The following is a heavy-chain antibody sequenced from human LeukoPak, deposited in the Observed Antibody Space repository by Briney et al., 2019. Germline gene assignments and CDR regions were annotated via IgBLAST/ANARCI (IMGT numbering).Heavy chain of an antibody. CDR1: GFTFSSYA. J-gene: IGHJ4*02. CDR2: IYYTGAT. CDR3: ARHIVYVSGSYSFDF. D-gene: IGHD3-10*01. Sequence: GSLRLSCAASGFTFSSYAMSWVRQAPGKGLEWIGSIYYTGATYYNPSLKRRVTISVDTSRNQFSLKLTSVTAADTAVYYCARHIVYVSGSYSFDFWGQGTLVTVSS. V-gene: IGHV4-39*01.